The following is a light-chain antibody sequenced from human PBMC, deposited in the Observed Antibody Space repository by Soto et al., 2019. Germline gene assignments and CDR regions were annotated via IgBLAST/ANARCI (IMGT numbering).Light chain of an antibody. Sequence: EIVLPHSPDNLSLSTGERATLSCRASLNVSNYVLAWYQQKAGPAPRLVSYDASTRATGIPDSFSARGSGTDFTLSISRLETEDLAVYCCQQHASPPQTFGQGTKV. V-gene: IGKV3-20*01. CDR3: QQHASPPQT. J-gene: IGKJ1*01. CDR2: DAS. CDR1: LNVSNYV.